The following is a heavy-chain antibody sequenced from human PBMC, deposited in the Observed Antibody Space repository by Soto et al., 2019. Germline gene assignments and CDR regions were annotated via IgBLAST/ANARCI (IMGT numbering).Heavy chain of an antibody. CDR2: IHRGGDT. J-gene: IGHJ4*02. CDR3: ARDPGYGLPFLEYLFH. CDR1: GFTVSNYY. Sequence: EVQLVESGGGLVQPGGSLRLSCAASGFTVSNYYMSWVRQAPGKGLEWVSIIHRGGDTYYADSVKGRFTISRDNSNNMLFLQMNSPRADDTAVYYCARDPGYGLPFLEYLFHRGQGTLVTVSS. V-gene: IGHV3-66*01. D-gene: IGHD3-3*01.